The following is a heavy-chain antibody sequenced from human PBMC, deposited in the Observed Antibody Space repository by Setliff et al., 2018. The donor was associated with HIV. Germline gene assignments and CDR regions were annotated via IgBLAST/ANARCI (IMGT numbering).Heavy chain of an antibody. CDR2: VYPGDSDA. V-gene: IGHV5-51*01. J-gene: IGHJ3*02. CDR1: GYNFTNYW. Sequence: GESLKISCKGSGYNFTNYWIGWVRQMPGKGLEWMGIVYPGDSDARYSPSFRGQFTVSADKSITTAYLQWNSLKASDTAMYYCAKRRSSGSLLDAFDIWGPGTMGTVSS. CDR3: AKRRSSGSLLDAFDI. D-gene: IGHD1-26*01.